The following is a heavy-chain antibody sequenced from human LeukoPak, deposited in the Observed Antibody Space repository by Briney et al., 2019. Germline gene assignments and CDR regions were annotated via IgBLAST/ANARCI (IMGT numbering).Heavy chain of an antibody. D-gene: IGHD5-12*01. J-gene: IGHJ4*02. Sequence: TGGSLRLSCAASGXTFSNYWMHWVRQVPGKGLVWVSRISSDGSSTRYADSVKGRFTISRDNAKNTLYLQMNSLRAEDTAVYYCARTAYSDYSLGFWGQGTLVTVSS. CDR2: ISSDGSST. CDR1: GXTFSNYW. V-gene: IGHV3-74*01. CDR3: ARTAYSDYSLGF.